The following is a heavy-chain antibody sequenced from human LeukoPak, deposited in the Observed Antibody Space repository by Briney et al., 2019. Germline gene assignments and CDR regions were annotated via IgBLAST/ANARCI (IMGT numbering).Heavy chain of an antibody. CDR1: GFTFRSYS. CDR3: ARGSSSTGAFDI. D-gene: IGHD5/OR15-5a*01. CDR2: ISSSSSYI. V-gene: IGHV3-21*06. Sequence: GGSLRLSCAASGFTFRSYSMNWIRQAPGKGLEWVSSISSSSSYIYYADSVKGRFTISRDNAKNSLYLQVNSLRAEDTAVYYCARGSSSTGAFDIWGQETMVTVSS. J-gene: IGHJ3*02.